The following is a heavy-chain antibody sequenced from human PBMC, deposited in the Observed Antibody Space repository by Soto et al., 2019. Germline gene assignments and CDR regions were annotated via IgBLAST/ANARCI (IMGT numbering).Heavy chain of an antibody. V-gene: IGHV3-21*01. CDR3: AREETAWPLAYGLAV. Sequence: EVQLVESGGGLVKPGGSLRLSCAASGFSLSAYSMNWVRQAPGKGLEWLSSITSRSDIYYADSVRGRFTISRDNAKNSVSLQMNSLRAEDTAVYYCAREETAWPLAYGLAVWGQGTTVTVSS. J-gene: IGHJ6*02. CDR1: GFSLSAYS. D-gene: IGHD2-21*02. CDR2: ITSRSDI.